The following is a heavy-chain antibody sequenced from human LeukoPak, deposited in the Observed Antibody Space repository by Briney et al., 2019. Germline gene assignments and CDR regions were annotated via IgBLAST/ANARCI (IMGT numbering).Heavy chain of an antibody. CDR1: GFPFSYYG. CDR3: ARDRSKSGLNWFDP. J-gene: IGHJ5*02. CDR2: ISAGSGTI. Sequence: GGSLRLSCAASGFPFSYYGFHWVRQAPGKGLEWVSYISAGSGTISYADSVKGRFTISRDNAQNSLYLQMNSLRAEDTAVYYCARDRSKSGLNWFDPWGQGTLVTVSS. V-gene: IGHV3-48*01.